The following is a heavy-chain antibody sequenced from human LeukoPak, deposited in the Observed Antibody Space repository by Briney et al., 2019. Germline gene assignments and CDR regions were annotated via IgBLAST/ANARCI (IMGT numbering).Heavy chain of an antibody. CDR3: AKVSSSGWFFDY. CDR2: INYSGSP. J-gene: IGHJ4*02. D-gene: IGHD6-19*01. CDR1: GGSISSYS. V-gene: IGHV4-59*01. Sequence: SETLSLTCTVSGGSISSYSWSWIRQPPGKGLEGIGYINYSGSPNYNPSLRGRVTISVDTSNSQISLKLTSVTAADTAVYYCAKVSSSGWFFDYWGQGTLVTVSS.